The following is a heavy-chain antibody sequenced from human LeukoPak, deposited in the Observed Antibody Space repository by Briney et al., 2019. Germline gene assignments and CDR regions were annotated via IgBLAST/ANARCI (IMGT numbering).Heavy chain of an antibody. CDR2: ISGSGGNT. CDR3: AKGGPLYSGNYGSPIDY. Sequence: GGSLRLSCAASGSTLSSYVMSCVRQAPGKGLEWGSAISGSGGNTYYADSVKGRFTLSRDNSKNTLYLQMNRVRAEDTAVYYCAKGGPLYSGNYGSPIDYWGQGTLVTVSS. CDR1: GSTLSSYV. D-gene: IGHD1-26*01. J-gene: IGHJ4*02. V-gene: IGHV3-23*01.